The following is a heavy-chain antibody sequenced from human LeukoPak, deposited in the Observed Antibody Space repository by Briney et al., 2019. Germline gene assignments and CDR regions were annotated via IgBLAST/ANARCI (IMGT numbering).Heavy chain of an antibody. D-gene: IGHD2-2*01. J-gene: IGHJ3*02. V-gene: IGHV1-8*03. CDR1: GYTFTSYD. Sequence: ASVKVSXKASGYTFTSYDINWVRQATGQGLEWMGWMNPNSGNTGYAQKFQGRVTITRNTSISTAYMELSSLRSEDTAVYYCARYCSSTSCPEFDIWGQGTMVTVPS. CDR3: ARYCSSTSCPEFDI. CDR2: MNPNSGNT.